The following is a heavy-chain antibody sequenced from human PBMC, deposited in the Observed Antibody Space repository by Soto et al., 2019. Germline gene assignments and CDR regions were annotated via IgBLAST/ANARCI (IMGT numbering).Heavy chain of an antibody. J-gene: IGHJ4*02. CDR1: PVGFSGLC. D-gene: IGHD6-19*01. V-gene: IGHV3-23*05. Sequence: EVQLLESGGRLVQPGQALRLSCAASPVGFSGLCMSWVRQAPGKGLEWVSTIDNSGTRTHYADSVKGRFTISRDTSKYTLDLQMDYLRAEDTALYHCVSWLSAHFDYWGRGTLVTVSS. CDR3: VSWLSAHFDY. CDR2: IDNSGTRT.